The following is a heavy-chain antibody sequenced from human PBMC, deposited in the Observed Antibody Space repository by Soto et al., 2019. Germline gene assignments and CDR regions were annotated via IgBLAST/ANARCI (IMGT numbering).Heavy chain of an antibody. CDR2: IYWDDDK. CDR1: GFSLTARPMG. D-gene: IGHD3-16*01. CDR3: PHRGGGFDGNRGNFAF. J-gene: IGHJ1*01. Sequence: SGPTXVNPTENLTLTCSFSGFSLTARPMGVGWIRQPPGKALECLALIYWDDDKRYSPSLRSRLAITKDTSKNQVVLTMTNVDPMDTPTYYCPHRGGGFDGNRGNFAFWGQGTLETVSS. V-gene: IGHV2-5*02.